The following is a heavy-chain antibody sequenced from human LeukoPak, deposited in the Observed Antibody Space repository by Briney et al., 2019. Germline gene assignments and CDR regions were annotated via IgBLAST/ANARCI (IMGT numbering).Heavy chain of an antibody. J-gene: IGHJ4*02. Sequence: ASVKLSCKASGYTFTSYYMHWVRQAPGQGLEWMGIINPSGGSTSYAQKFPGRVTMTRDTSTSTVYMELSSLRSEDTAVYYCARESYDILTGYWGFDYWGQGTLVTVSS. V-gene: IGHV1-46*01. CDR1: GYTFTSYY. CDR2: INPSGGST. D-gene: IGHD3-9*01. CDR3: ARESYDILTGYWGFDY.